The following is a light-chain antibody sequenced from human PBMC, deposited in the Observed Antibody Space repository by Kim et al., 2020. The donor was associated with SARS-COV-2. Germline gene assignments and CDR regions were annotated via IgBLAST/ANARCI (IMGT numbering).Light chain of an antibody. Sequence: SVSPGQTPSITCSGDKLGDKYACWYQQKPCQSPVLVIYQDSKRPSGIPERFSGSNYGNTATLTISGTQAMDEADYYCQAWDSSTVVFGGGTQLTVL. CDR1: KLGDKY. CDR2: QDS. V-gene: IGLV3-1*01. CDR3: QAWDSSTVV. J-gene: IGLJ2*01.